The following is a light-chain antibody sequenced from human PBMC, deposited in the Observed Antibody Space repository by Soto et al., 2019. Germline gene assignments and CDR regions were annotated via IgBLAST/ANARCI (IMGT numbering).Light chain of an antibody. J-gene: IGKJ2*01. CDR1: QSVSSSY. CDR3: QQYGSSPYT. CDR2: GAS. Sequence: EIVLTQSPGTLSLSPGQRATLSCRASQSVSSSYLAWYQQKPGQAPRLLIYGASSRATGIPDRFSGSGSGTDFTLTISRLEPEDFAVYYCQQYGSSPYTLGQETKLEIK. V-gene: IGKV3-20*01.